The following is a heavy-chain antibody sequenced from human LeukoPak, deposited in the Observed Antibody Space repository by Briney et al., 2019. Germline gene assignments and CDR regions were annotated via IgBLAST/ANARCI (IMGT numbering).Heavy chain of an antibody. V-gene: IGHV4-59*08. Sequence: SETLSLTCTTSSGFIRNYYWTWIRQPPGKGLEWIGYIYYSGSTNSNSGSTNYNPSLKSRVTISDDTSKNQFSLNLSSVTAADTAVYYCARSGYYDPFDYWGQGTLVTVSS. CDR2: IYYSGSTNSNSGST. D-gene: IGHD3-22*01. J-gene: IGHJ4*02. CDR3: ARSGYYDPFDY. CDR1: SGFIRNYY.